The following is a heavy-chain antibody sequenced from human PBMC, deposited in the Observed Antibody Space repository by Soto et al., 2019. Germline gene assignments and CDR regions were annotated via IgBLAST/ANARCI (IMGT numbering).Heavy chain of an antibody. CDR2: MNPNSGNT. CDR1: GYTFTSYD. J-gene: IGHJ6*02. CDR3: AKWGRDCSGGSCYYYYYGMDV. D-gene: IGHD2-15*01. Sequence: QVQLVQSGAEVKKPGASVKVSCKASGYTFTSYDINWVRQATGQGLEWMGWMNPNSGNTGYAQKFQVRVTMTRNTSISTAYMELSSLRSEDTAVYYCAKWGRDCSGGSCYYYYYGMDVWGQGTTVTVSS. V-gene: IGHV1-8*01.